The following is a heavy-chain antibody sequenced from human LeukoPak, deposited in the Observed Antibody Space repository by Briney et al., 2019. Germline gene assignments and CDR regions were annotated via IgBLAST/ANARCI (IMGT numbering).Heavy chain of an antibody. Sequence: GGSLRLSCAASGFTFSSYEMNWVRQARGKGLEWVSYISSSGSTIYYADSVKGRFTISRDNAKNSLYLQMNSLRAEDTAVYYCAREPGSSCYESDEYFQHWGQGTLVTVSS. CDR2: ISSSGSTI. CDR3: AREPGSSCYESDEYFQH. V-gene: IGHV3-48*03. D-gene: IGHD6-13*01. CDR1: GFTFSSYE. J-gene: IGHJ1*01.